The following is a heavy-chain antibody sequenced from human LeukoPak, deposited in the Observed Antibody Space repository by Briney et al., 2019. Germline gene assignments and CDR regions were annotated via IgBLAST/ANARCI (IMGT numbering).Heavy chain of an antibody. Sequence: SETLSLTCTVSGGSISSSSYYWGWIRQPPGKGLEWIGSIYYSGSTYYNPSLKSRVTISVDTSKNQFSLKLSSVTAADTAVYYCARVPIAAAGTDTTGKSYYYYYYMDVWGKGTTVTVSS. V-gene: IGHV4-39*07. CDR1: GGSISSSSYY. CDR3: ARVPIAAAGTDTTGKSYYYYYYMDV. D-gene: IGHD6-13*01. J-gene: IGHJ6*03. CDR2: IYYSGST.